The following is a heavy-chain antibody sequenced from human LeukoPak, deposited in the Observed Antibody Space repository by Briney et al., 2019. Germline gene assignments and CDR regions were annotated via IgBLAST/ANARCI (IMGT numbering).Heavy chain of an antibody. CDR3: ARGPAYYYGSGSYGRWFDP. D-gene: IGHD3-10*01. CDR1: GGSISSSNW. CDR2: INHSGST. Sequence: SGTLSLTCAVSGGSISSSNWWSWIRQPPGKGLEWIGEINHSGSTNYNPSLKSRVTISVDTSKNQFSLKLSSVTAADTAVYYCARGPAYYYGSGSYGRWFDPWGQGTLVTVSS. V-gene: IGHV4-4*02. J-gene: IGHJ5*02.